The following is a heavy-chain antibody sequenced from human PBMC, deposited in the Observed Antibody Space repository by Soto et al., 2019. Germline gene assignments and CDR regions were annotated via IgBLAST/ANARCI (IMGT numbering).Heavy chain of an antibody. D-gene: IGHD3-10*01. CDR3: VRDSYGPGVRGWFDP. CDR2: IYYSGST. CDR1: GGSISSGGYY. Sequence: QVQLQESGPGLVKPSQTLSLTCTVSGGSISSGGYYWTWIRQHPEQGLEWIGYIYYSGSTYYNPSLKSRVTTSVDTSKNQFSLKLSSVSAADTALYFCVRDSYGPGVRGWFDPWGQGALVTVSS. V-gene: IGHV4-31*03. J-gene: IGHJ5*02.